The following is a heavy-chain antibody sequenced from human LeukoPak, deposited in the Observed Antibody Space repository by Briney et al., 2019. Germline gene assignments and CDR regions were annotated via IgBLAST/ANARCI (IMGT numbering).Heavy chain of an antibody. CDR1: GYSISSGYY. CDR3: AREPRGHQTQYYYDTSGHNWFDP. D-gene: IGHD3-22*01. V-gene: IGHV4-38-2*02. CDR2: VYYSGST. Sequence: SETLSLTCTVSGYSISSGYYWGWISQPPGKGLEWIASVYYSGSTYYNPSLKSRVTISVDTSKNQFSLKLSSVTAADTAVYYCAREPRGHQTQYYYDTSGHNWFDPWGQGTLVTVSS. J-gene: IGHJ5*02.